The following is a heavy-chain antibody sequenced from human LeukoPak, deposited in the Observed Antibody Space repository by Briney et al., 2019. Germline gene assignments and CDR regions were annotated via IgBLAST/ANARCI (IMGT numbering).Heavy chain of an antibody. Sequence: PGGSLRLSCAASGLTFSSYAMHWVRQAPGKGLEWVAVISYDGSNKYYADSVKGRFTISRDNSKNTLYLQMNSLGAEDTAVYYCASESPVSDYWGQGTLVTVSS. CDR1: GLTFSSYA. J-gene: IGHJ4*02. CDR3: ASESPVSDY. V-gene: IGHV3-30-3*01. CDR2: ISYDGSNK.